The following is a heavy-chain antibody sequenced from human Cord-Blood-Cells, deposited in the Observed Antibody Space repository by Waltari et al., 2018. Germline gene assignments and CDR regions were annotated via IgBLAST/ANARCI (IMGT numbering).Heavy chain of an antibody. CDR1: GFTFSSYG. Sequence: QVQLVESGGGVVQPGRSLRLSCAASGFTFSSYGMHWVRQAPGKGLEWVAVISYDGSNKYYADSVKGRFTISRDNSKNTLYLQMNSLRAEDTAVYYCAKDGGAAGTGAYWGQGTLVTVSS. CDR2: ISYDGSNK. D-gene: IGHD6-13*01. V-gene: IGHV3-30*18. CDR3: AKDGGAAGTGAY. J-gene: IGHJ4*02.